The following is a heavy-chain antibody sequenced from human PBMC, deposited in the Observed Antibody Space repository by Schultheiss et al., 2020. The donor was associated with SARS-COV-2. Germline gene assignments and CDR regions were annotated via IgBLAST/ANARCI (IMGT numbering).Heavy chain of an antibody. CDR1: GYTFTSYA. Sequence: ASVKVSCKASGYTFTSYAMHWVRQAPGQRLEWMGWINAGNGNTKYSQKFQGRVTITRDTSASTAYMELSSLRSDDTAVYYCARDQDITIFGVVDGMDVWGQGTTVTVSS. J-gene: IGHJ6*02. D-gene: IGHD3-3*01. CDR3: ARDQDITIFGVVDGMDV. CDR2: INAGNGNT. V-gene: IGHV1-3*01.